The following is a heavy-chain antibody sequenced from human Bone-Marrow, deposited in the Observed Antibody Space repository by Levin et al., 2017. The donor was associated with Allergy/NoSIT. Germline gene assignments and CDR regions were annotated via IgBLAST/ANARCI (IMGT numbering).Heavy chain of an antibody. V-gene: IGHV4-31*03. CDR1: GASINSTSFY. CDR2: IHYSGPT. CDR3: ARESWGEDGYLGTDY. D-gene: IGHD5-24*01. Sequence: SETLSLTCTVSGASINSTSFYWTWIRQHPEKGLEWIGYIHYSGPTSYNPSLRGRVTISSDTSNNQFSLNLNSVTGADTAVYYCARESWGEDGYLGTDYWGQGTLVTVSS. J-gene: IGHJ4*02.